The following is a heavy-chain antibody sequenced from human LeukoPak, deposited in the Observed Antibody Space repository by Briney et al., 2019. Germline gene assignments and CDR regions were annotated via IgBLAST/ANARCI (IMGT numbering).Heavy chain of an antibody. CDR1: GSSLSELS. Sequence: ASVKVPCTVSGSSLSELSLYWVRQAPGKGLEWMGGFDVIDSETFYAQKFQGRVTMTEDSSTDTAYMELRSLTSDDTALYYCAAGRPYSLLDYWGQGTLVTVSS. CDR2: FDVIDSET. CDR3: AAGRPYSLLDY. D-gene: IGHD5-18*01. J-gene: IGHJ4*02. V-gene: IGHV1-24*01.